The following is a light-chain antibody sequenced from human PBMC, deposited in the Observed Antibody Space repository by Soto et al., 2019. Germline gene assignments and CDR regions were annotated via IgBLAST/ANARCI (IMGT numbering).Light chain of an antibody. J-gene: IGKJ4*01. V-gene: IGKV1-33*01. Sequence: DIQMTQSPSSLSASVGDRVTISCQASQDISKYLNWYQQKPGKAPKLLIYDASNLETGVPSRFSGSGCGTDFTFTISSLQPEDIARYYCQQYENLPLTFGGGNKVEIK. CDR2: DAS. CDR1: QDISKY. CDR3: QQYENLPLT.